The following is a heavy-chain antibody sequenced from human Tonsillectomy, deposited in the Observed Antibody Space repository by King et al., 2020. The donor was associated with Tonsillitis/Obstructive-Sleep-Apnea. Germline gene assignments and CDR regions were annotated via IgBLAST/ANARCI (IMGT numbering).Heavy chain of an antibody. D-gene: IGHD1/OR15-1a*01. J-gene: IGHJ4*02. V-gene: IGHV4-34*01. CDR3: ARGRTGNNGRLFDS. Sequence: VQLQQWGAGLLKPSETLSLTCAVYGGSFSGYYWNWIRQPPGKGLEWIGEINHSGSTNHNPSLKSRVTISVDTSKNQFSLKPSSVTAADTATYYCARGRTGNNGRLFDSWGQGTLVTVSS. CDR1: GGSFSGYY. CDR2: INHSGST.